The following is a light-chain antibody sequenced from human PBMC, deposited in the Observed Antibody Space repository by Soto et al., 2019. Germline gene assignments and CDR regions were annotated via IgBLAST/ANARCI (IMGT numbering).Light chain of an antibody. Sequence: IQLTQSPSSLSASVGDRVTITCRASQGISSYLAWYQQKPGKAPKLLIYAASTLQSGVPSRFSGSGSGTDFTLTISSLQPEDFATDYCQHLNSYPRTFGQGTKVEIK. CDR1: QGISSY. V-gene: IGKV1-9*01. J-gene: IGKJ1*01. CDR3: QHLNSYPRT. CDR2: AAS.